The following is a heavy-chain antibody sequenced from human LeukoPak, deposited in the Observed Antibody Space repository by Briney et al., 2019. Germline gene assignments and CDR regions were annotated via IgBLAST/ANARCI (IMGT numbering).Heavy chain of an antibody. V-gene: IGHV1-24*01. CDR1: GYTLTELS. Sequence: ASVKVSCKVSGYTLTELSMHWVRQAPGKGLEWMGGFDPEDGETIYAQKFQGRVTMTEDTSTDTAYMELSSLRSEDTAVYYCATRHYGSGSYSPGYFDYWGQGTLVTVSS. CDR3: ATRHYGSGSYSPGYFDY. D-gene: IGHD3-10*01. CDR2: FDPEDGET. J-gene: IGHJ4*02.